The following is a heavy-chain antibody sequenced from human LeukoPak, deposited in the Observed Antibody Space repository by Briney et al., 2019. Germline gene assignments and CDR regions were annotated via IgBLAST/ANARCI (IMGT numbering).Heavy chain of an antibody. V-gene: IGHV1-18*01. CDR3: ARVRGILTGYYRIRGPFDY. Sequence: ASVKVSCKASGYTFTSYGISWVRQAPGQGLEWMGWISAYNGNTNYAQKLQGRVTMTTDTSTSTAYMELRSLRSDDTAVYYCARVRGILTGYYRIRGPFDYWGQGTLVTVSS. CDR1: GYTFTSYG. CDR2: ISAYNGNT. D-gene: IGHD3-9*01. J-gene: IGHJ4*02.